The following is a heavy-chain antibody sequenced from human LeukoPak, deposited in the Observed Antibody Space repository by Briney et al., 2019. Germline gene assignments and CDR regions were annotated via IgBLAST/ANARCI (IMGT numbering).Heavy chain of an antibody. D-gene: IGHD3-10*01. Sequence: GGSLRLSCAASGFTFSSYSMNWVRQAPGKRLEWVSSISSSSSYIYYADSVKGRFTISRDNAKNSLYLQMNSLRAEDTAVYYCARDDYYGSGSYYFDYWGQGTLVTVSS. CDR2: ISSSSSYI. J-gene: IGHJ4*02. CDR1: GFTFSSYS. V-gene: IGHV3-21*01. CDR3: ARDDYYGSGSYYFDY.